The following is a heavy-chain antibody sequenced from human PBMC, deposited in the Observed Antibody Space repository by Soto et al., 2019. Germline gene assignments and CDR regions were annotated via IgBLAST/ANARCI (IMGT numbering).Heavy chain of an antibody. CDR1: GYTFTSYG. J-gene: IGHJ5*02. CDR2: ISAYNGNT. D-gene: IGHD6-6*01. V-gene: IGHV1-18*01. Sequence: QVQLVQSGAEVKKPGASVKVSCKASGYTFTSYGISWVRQAPGQGLEWMGWISAYNGNTNYAQKLQGRVTMTTDTSTSTAYMELRSLRSDDTAVYYCASVQVGKQRVLRWFDPWGQGTLVTVSS. CDR3: ASVQVGKQRVLRWFDP.